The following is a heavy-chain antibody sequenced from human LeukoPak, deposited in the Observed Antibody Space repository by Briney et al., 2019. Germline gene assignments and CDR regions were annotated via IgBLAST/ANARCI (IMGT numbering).Heavy chain of an antibody. CDR2: INPNSGGT. D-gene: IGHD2-2*01. CDR3: ARGYGYQLLDYYMDV. V-gene: IGHV1-2*06. CDR1: GYTLTAYY. J-gene: IGHJ6*03. Sequence: ASVKVSCKASGYTLTAYYIYWVRQAPGQGLEWMGRINPNSGGTDYAQNFQGRVAMTRDTSISTAYMELSRLRSDDTAVYYCARGYGYQLLDYYMDVWGKGTTVTVSS.